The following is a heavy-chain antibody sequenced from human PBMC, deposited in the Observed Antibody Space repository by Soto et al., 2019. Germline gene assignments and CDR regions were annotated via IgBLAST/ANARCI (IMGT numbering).Heavy chain of an antibody. D-gene: IGHD4-17*01. J-gene: IGHJ4*02. Sequence: QVQLVQSGAEVKKPGASVKVSCKASGYTFTDYYMHWVRQAPGQGLEWMGWISPNSGDTNYAQNFQGWVTMTRDTSISTAYMELSRLRSDDTAVYYCARVGNDYGDYRHWGQGTLVTVSS. CDR2: ISPNSGDT. CDR1: GYTFTDYY. V-gene: IGHV1-2*04. CDR3: ARVGNDYGDYRH.